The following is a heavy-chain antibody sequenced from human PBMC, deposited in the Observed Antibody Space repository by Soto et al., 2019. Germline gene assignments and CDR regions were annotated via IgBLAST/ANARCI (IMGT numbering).Heavy chain of an antibody. Sequence: SETLSLTCTVSGGSISSSSYYWGWIRQPPGKGLEWIGSIYYSGSTYYNPSLKSRVTISVDTSKNQFSLKLSSVTAADTAVYYCASSSGDSRSGYDYRLYYYGMDVWGQGTTVTVSS. CDR1: GGSISSSSYY. D-gene: IGHD5-12*01. CDR2: IYYSGST. CDR3: ASSSGDSRSGYDYRLYYYGMDV. V-gene: IGHV4-39*01. J-gene: IGHJ6*02.